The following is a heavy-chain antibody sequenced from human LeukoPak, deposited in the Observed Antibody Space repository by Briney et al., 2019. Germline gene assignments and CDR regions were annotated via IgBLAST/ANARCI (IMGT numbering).Heavy chain of an antibody. Sequence: ASVKVSCKVSGYTLTELSMHWVRQAPGKGLEWMGGFDPEDGETIYAQKFQGRVTMTEDTSTDTAYMELSSLRSEDTAVYYCARDYYDSSGYTNWFDPWGQGTLVTVSS. D-gene: IGHD3-22*01. CDR2: FDPEDGET. CDR1: GYTLTELS. V-gene: IGHV1-24*01. J-gene: IGHJ5*02. CDR3: ARDYYDSSGYTNWFDP.